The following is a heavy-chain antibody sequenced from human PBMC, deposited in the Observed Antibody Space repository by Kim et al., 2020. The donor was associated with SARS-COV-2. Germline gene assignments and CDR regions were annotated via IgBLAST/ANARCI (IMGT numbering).Heavy chain of an antibody. Sequence: GGSLRLSCAASGFTFSSYEMNWVRQAPGKGLEWVSYISSSGITIYYADSVTGRFTISRDNAKNSLYLQMSSLGAEDTAVYYCARDPSPDAYHVGFDIWGLGTMVTVSS. CDR1: GFTFSSYE. J-gene: IGHJ3*02. D-gene: IGHD3-16*01. CDR3: ARDPSPDAYHVGFDI. V-gene: IGHV3-48*03. CDR2: ISSSGITI.